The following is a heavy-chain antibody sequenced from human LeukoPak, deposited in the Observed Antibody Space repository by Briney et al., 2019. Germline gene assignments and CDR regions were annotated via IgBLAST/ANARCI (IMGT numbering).Heavy chain of an antibody. J-gene: IGHJ4*02. D-gene: IGHD5-18*01. V-gene: IGHV1-24*01. CDR3: ASTPADTAMALLFDY. CDR2: FDPEDGET. Sequence: GASVKVSCKVSGYTLTELSMHWVRQAPGKGLEWMGGFDPEDGETIYAQKFQGRVTMTEDTSTDTAYMELSSLRSDDTAVYYCASTPADTAMALLFDYWGQGTLVTVSS. CDR1: GYTLTELS.